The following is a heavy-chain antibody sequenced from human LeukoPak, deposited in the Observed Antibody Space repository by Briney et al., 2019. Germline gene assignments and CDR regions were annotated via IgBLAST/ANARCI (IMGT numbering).Heavy chain of an antibody. Sequence: ASVKVSCKASGYTFTSYYMHWVRQAPGQGLEWMGIINPSGGSTSYAQKFQGRVTMTRDTSTSTVYMELSSLRSEDTAVYYCAREPRVGATSRDASDIWGQGTMVTVSS. CDR2: INPSGGST. D-gene: IGHD1-26*01. CDR3: AREPRVGATSRDASDI. CDR1: GYTFTSYY. V-gene: IGHV1-46*01. J-gene: IGHJ3*02.